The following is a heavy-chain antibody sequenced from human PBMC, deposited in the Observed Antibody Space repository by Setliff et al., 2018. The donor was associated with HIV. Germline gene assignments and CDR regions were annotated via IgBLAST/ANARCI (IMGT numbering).Heavy chain of an antibody. CDR3: AREVAARPYFDF. V-gene: IGHV1-18*04. D-gene: IGHD6-6*01. J-gene: IGHJ4*02. CDR1: GYTFTSYG. CDR2: TTSNSDDW. Sequence: ASVKVSCKASGYTFTSYGISWVRQAPGQGLEWMGWTTSNSDDWRHARQFQDRVTMTTDTSTNTAYMELSSLGSDDTAVYYCAREVAARPYFDFWGQGTLVTVSS.